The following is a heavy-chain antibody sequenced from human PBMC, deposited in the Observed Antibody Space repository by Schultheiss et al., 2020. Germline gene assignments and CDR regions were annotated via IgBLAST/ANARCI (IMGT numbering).Heavy chain of an antibody. CDR3: ASLGYSGYDFDP. D-gene: IGHD5-12*01. V-gene: IGHV4-39*01. CDR1: NNSISSSSYY. J-gene: IGHJ5*02. CDR2: IYYSGGT. Sequence: SETLSLTCTVSNNSISSSSYYWGWIRQPPGKGLEWIGSIYYSGGTYYNPSFESRITISVDTSKNQFSLKLSSVTVADTAVYYCASLGYSGYDFDPWGQGTLVTVSS.